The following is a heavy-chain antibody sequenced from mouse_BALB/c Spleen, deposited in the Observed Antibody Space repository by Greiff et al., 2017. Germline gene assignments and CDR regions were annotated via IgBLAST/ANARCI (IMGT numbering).Heavy chain of an antibody. CDR2: IDPSDSET. V-gene: IGHV1-61*01. CDR1: GFTFNNYW. CDR3: ARARSAREY. J-gene: IGHJ4*01. Sequence: QVQLQQPGAELVRPGASVKLSCKASGFTFNNYWMNWVKQRPGQGLEWIGMIDPSDSETHYNQMFKDKATLTVDKSSSSAYIKLSSLTSDDSAVYYCARARSAREYWGEGTSVTVSA.